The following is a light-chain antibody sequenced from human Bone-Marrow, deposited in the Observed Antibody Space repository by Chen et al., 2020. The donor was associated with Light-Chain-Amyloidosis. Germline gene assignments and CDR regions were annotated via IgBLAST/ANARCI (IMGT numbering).Light chain of an antibody. CDR2: DVI. CDR3: SSSATSNTWV. Sequence: QSALTQPASVSGSPGQSITVSCTGASSDVSWYQQHPGKAPKLVIYDVINRPSGVSSHFSGSKSGNTASLTISELQAEDEADYFCSSSATSNTWVFGGGTKLTVL. CDR1: SSDV. J-gene: IGLJ3*02. V-gene: IGLV2-14*03.